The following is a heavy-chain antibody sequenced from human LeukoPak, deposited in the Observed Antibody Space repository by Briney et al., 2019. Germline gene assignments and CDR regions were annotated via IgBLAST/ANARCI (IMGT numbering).Heavy chain of an antibody. D-gene: IGHD2-15*01. J-gene: IGHJ5*02. V-gene: IGHV3-30*04. CDR3: ARKRDCSGSSCYGWFDP. CDR1: GYTFTSYA. CDR2: ISYDGSNK. Sequence: SCKASGYTFTSYAMHWVRQAPGKGLEWVAVISYDGSNKYYADSVKGRFTISRDNSKNTLYLQMNSLRAEDTAVYYCARKRDCSGSSCYGWFDPWGQGTLVTVSS.